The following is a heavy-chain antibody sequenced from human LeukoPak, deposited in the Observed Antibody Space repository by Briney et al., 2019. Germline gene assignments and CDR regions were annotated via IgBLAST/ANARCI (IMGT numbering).Heavy chain of an antibody. CDR1: GFTFSGHA. J-gene: IGHJ4*02. V-gene: IGHV3-33*01. CDR3: ARQVGNAGWYFDY. Sequence: GGSLRLSCAASGFTFSGHAMHWVRQAPGKGLEWVAVIWYDGSNNYHADSLKDRFTISRDNSKNTLYLQINSLRAEDTAVYYCARQVGNAGWYFDYWGQGALVTVSS. CDR2: IWYDGSNN. D-gene: IGHD6-19*01.